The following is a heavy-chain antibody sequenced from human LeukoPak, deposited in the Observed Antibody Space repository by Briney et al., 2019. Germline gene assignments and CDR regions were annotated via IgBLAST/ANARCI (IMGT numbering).Heavy chain of an antibody. CDR3: ARDWYSSRWYRNTYDY. Sequence: GGSLRLSCAASGFTFSSYAMHWVRQAPGKGLEWVAVISYDGSNKYYADSVKGRFTISRDNSKNTLYLQMNSLRAEDTAVYYCARDWYSSRWYRNTYDYWGQGTLVTVSS. D-gene: IGHD6-13*01. V-gene: IGHV3-30-3*01. CDR1: GFTFSSYA. CDR2: ISYDGSNK. J-gene: IGHJ4*02.